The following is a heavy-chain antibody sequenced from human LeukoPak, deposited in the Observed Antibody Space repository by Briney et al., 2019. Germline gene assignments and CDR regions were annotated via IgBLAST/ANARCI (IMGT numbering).Heavy chain of an antibody. CDR2: ISSSSSYT. CDR1: GFTFSSYS. CDR3: ARVLTMVRGVIITSGGFQH. Sequence: PGGSLRLSCAASGFTFSSYSMNWVRQAPGKGLEWVSYISSSSSYTNYADSVKGRFTISRDNAKNSLYLQMNSLRAEDTAVYYCARVLTMVRGVIITSGGFQHWGQGTLVTVSS. V-gene: IGHV3-21*05. D-gene: IGHD3-10*01. J-gene: IGHJ1*01.